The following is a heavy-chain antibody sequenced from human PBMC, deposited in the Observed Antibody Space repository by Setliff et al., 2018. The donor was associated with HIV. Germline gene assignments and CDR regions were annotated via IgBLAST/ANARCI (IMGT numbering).Heavy chain of an antibody. CDR1: GFTFSSYS. CDR3: ARVEPGGSQAFDI. D-gene: IGHD3-10*01. Sequence: PGGSLRLSCAASGFTFSSYSMNWVRQAPGKGLEWVSSISSSSSYIYYADSVKGRFTISRDNAKNSLYLQMNSLRAEDTAVYYCARVEPGGSQAFDIWGQGTMVTVS. V-gene: IGHV3-21*01. J-gene: IGHJ3*02. CDR2: ISSSSSYI.